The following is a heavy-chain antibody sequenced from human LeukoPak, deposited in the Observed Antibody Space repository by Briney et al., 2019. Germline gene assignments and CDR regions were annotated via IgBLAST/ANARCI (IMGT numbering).Heavy chain of an antibody. CDR1: AYIFGGYA. Sequence: ASVKVSCKASAYIFGGYALHWVRQAPGQRLEWMGWINVDNGKTKSSQKFQDRVTISWDTSANSGYMEMSSLRFEDSAVYFCARYRPHTGSFDSWGQGTLVTVSS. J-gene: IGHJ4*02. D-gene: IGHD1-1*01. CDR2: INVDNGKT. CDR3: ARYRPHTGSFDS. V-gene: IGHV1-3*01.